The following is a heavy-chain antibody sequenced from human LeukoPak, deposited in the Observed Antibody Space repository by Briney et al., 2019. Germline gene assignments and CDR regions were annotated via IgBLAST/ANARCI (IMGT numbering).Heavy chain of an antibody. CDR3: ARDLAVAGNYYYGMDV. D-gene: IGHD6-19*01. CDR1: GYTFTGYY. CDR2: INHNSGGT. V-gene: IGHV1-2*02. J-gene: IGHJ6*02. Sequence: ASVKVSCKASGYTFTGYYMHWVRQAPGQGLEWMGWINHNSGGTNYAQKFQGRVTMTRDTSISTAYMELSRLRSDDTAVYYCARDLAVAGNYYYGMDVWGQGTTVTVSS.